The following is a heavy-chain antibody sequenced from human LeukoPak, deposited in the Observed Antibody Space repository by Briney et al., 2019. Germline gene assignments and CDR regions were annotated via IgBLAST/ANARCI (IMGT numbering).Heavy chain of an antibody. V-gene: IGHV1-2*02. CDR1: GYTFTGYY. Sequence: GASVKVSCKASGYTFTGYYIHWVRQAPGQGLEWMGWINPDSGGTNYAQKFQGRVTMTRDTSISTAYMELSRLRSDDTAVYYCARDLVLVGATRVVAFDIWGQGTMVTVSS. J-gene: IGHJ3*02. CDR2: INPDSGGT. CDR3: ARDLVLVGATRVVAFDI. D-gene: IGHD1-26*01.